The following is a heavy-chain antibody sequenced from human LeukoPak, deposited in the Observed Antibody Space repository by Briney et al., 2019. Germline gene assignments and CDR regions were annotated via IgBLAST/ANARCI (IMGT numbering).Heavy chain of an antibody. J-gene: IGHJ5*02. CDR1: GGSISSYY. D-gene: IGHD3-3*01. Sequence: SETLSLTCTVSGGSISSYYWSWIRQPPGKGLEWIGYIYYSGSTNYNPSLKSRVTISVDTSKNQFSLKLSSVTAADTAVYYCARVLDFWSGYSYNWFDPWGQGTLVTVSS. CDR2: IYYSGST. V-gene: IGHV4-59*01. CDR3: ARVLDFWSGYSYNWFDP.